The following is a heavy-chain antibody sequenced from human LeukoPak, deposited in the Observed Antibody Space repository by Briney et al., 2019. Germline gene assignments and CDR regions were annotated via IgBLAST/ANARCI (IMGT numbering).Heavy chain of an antibody. CDR1: GGSISSYY. D-gene: IGHD5-18*01. J-gene: IGHJ4*02. CDR3: ARDSYGTDY. V-gene: IGHV4-59*12. CDR2: IYYSGST. Sequence: SETLSLTCTVSGGSISSYYWSWIRQPPGKGLEWIGYIYYSGSTNYNPSLESRVTISVDTSKNQFSLKLSSVTAADTAVYYCARDSYGTDYWGQGTLVTVSS.